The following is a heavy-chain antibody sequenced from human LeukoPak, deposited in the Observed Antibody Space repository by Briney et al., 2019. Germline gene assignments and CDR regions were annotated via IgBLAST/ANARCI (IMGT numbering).Heavy chain of an antibody. D-gene: IGHD3-9*01. V-gene: IGHV3-30*06. Sequence: GRSLRLSCAASGFTFSSYGMHWVRQAPGKGLEWVAVISYDGSNKYYADSVKGRFTISRDNSKNTLYLQMNSLRAEDTAVYYCARDLLRYFDYWGQGTLVTVSS. J-gene: IGHJ4*02. CDR2: ISYDGSNK. CDR1: GFTFSSYG. CDR3: ARDLLRYFDY.